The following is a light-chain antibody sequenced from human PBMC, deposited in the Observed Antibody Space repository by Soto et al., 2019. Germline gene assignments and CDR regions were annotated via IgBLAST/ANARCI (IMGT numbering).Light chain of an antibody. CDR1: QSISSW. Sequence: DIQMTQSPSTLSASVGDRVTITCRASQSISSWLAWYQQKPGKAPNLLIYKASSLESGVPSRFSGSGSGTEFTLTISSLQPDDFATYYCQQYESYSVTFGHGTRLEIK. CDR3: QQYESYSVT. CDR2: KAS. V-gene: IGKV1-5*03. J-gene: IGKJ5*01.